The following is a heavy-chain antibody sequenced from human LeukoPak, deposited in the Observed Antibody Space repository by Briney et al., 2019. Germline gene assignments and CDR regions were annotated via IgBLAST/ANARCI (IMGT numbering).Heavy chain of an antibody. Sequence: TSETLSLTCTVSGGSISSGGYYWSWIRQHPGKGLEWIGYIYYSGSTNYNPSLKSRVTISVDTSKNQFSLKLSSVTAADTAVYYCARGKDPLRAAAIPNWFDPWGQGTLVTVSS. CDR3: ARGKDPLRAAAIPNWFDP. V-gene: IGHV4-61*08. CDR1: GGSISSGGYY. J-gene: IGHJ5*02. D-gene: IGHD2-2*01. CDR2: IYYSGST.